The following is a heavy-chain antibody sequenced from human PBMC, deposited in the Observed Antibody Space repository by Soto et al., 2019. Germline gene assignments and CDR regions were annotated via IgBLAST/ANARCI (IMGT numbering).Heavy chain of an antibody. J-gene: IGHJ3*02. D-gene: IGHD5-12*01. CDR1: GGSFSGYY. V-gene: IGHV4-34*03. CDR2: IYYSGST. Sequence: NPSETLSLTCAVYGGSFSGYYWSWIRQPPGKGLEWIGSIYYSGSTYYNPSLKSRVTISVDTSKNQFSLKLSSVTAADTAVYYCHSGYDSMDGAFDIWGQGTMVTVSS. CDR3: HSGYDSMDGAFDI.